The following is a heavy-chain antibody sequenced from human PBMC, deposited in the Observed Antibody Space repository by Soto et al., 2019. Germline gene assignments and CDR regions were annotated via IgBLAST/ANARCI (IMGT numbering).Heavy chain of an antibody. Sequence: SETLSLTCTVSGGSISSSSYYWGWIRQPPGKGLEWIGSIYYSGSTYYNPSLKSRVTISVDTSKNQFSLKLSSVTAADTAAYYCARKPVGYSSSYFDYWGQGTLVTVSS. CDR2: IYYSGST. D-gene: IGHD6-13*01. V-gene: IGHV4-39*01. J-gene: IGHJ4*02. CDR3: ARKPVGYSSSYFDY. CDR1: GGSISSSSYY.